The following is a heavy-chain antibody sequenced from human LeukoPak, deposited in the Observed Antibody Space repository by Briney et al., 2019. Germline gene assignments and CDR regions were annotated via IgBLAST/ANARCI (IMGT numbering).Heavy chain of an antibody. Sequence: PRGSLRLSCAASGFTFRSYGMHWVRQAPGKGLEYVSAISSNGGRTSYANSVKGRFTISRDNSRNTLYLQMGSLRAEDMAVYYCATYYYDSGGFHFHHWGQGTLVTVS. CDR3: ATYYYDSGGFHFHH. CDR2: ISSNGGRT. CDR1: GFTFRSYG. D-gene: IGHD3-22*01. V-gene: IGHV3-64*01. J-gene: IGHJ1*01.